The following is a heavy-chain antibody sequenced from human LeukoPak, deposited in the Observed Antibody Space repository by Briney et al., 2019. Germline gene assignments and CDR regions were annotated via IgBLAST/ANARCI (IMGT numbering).Heavy chain of an antibody. J-gene: IGHJ4*02. D-gene: IGHD5-24*01. V-gene: IGHV3-21*01. CDR1: GFNFSAYS. CDR2: ITRSTSYI. Sequence: GGSLRLSCAASGFNFSAYSVNWVRQAPGKGLEWVSSITRSTSYIYFADSVRGRFTISRDNAKNSLYLRMNSLRAEDTAVYYYARDPNPRDGGYWGQGTLVTVSS. CDR3: ARDPNPRDGGY.